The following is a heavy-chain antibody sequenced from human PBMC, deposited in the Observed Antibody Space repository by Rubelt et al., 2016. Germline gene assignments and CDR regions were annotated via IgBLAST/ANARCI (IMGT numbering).Heavy chain of an antibody. CDR2: ITTSGSST. J-gene: IGHJ4*02. V-gene: IGHV3-23*01. D-gene: IGHD3-10*01. Sequence: GGSLRLSCAASGFTFRSYAMNWVREAPGKGLEWVSTITTSGSSTFYADSVKGRFTISRDNSKNTLYLQMNSLKPEDTAVYYCARGPTSGTRFADLDLDYWGQGTLVTVSS. CDR3: ARGPTSGTRFADLDLDY. CDR1: GFTFRSYA.